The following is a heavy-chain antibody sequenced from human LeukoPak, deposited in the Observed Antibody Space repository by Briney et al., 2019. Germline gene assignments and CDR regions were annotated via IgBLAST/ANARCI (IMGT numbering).Heavy chain of an antibody. D-gene: IGHD3-3*01. CDR1: GFSFSSYS. CDR2: ISSSSSYI. J-gene: IGHJ6*04. V-gene: IGHV3-21*01. CDR3: ARGGYYDFWSGYTLDV. Sequence: GGSLRLSCAASGFSFSSYSMSWVRQAPGKGLEWVSSISSSSSYIYYADSVKGRFTISRDNAKNSLYLQMNSLRAEDTAVYYCARGGYYDFWSGYTLDVWGRGTTVTVSS.